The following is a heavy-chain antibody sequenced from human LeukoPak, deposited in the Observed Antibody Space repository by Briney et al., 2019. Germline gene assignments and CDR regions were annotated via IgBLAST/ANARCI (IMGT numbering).Heavy chain of an antibody. V-gene: IGHV4-59*08. J-gene: IGHJ5*02. CDR2: IYYSGST. CDR1: GGSISSYY. CDR3: ARAMRWFDP. Sequence: SETLSLTCTVSGGSISSYYWSWIRQPPGKGLEWIGYIYYSGSTNYNPSLKSRATISVDTSKNQFSLKLSSVTAADTAVYYCARAMRWFDPWGQGTLVTVSS.